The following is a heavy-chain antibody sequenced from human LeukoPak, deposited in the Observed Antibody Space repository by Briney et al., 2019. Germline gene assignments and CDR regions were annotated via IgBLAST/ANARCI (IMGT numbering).Heavy chain of an antibody. CDR3: ARESPSSYYYGSGSHPNDY. CDR1: GYTFTGYY. Sequence: ASVKVSCKASGYTFTGYYMHWVRQAPGQGLEWMGWINPNSGGTNYAQKFQDRVTMTRDTSISTAYMELSRLRSDDTAVYYCARESPSSYYYGSGSHPNDYWCQGTLVTVSS. J-gene: IGHJ4*02. D-gene: IGHD3-10*01. CDR2: INPNSGGT. V-gene: IGHV1-2*02.